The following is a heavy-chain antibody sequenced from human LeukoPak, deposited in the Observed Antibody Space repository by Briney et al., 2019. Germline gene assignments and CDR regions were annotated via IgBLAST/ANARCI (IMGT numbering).Heavy chain of an antibody. CDR2: INHSGST. Sequence: SETLSLTCTVSGGSISSYYWSWIRQPPGKGLEWIGEINHSGSTNYNPSLKSRVTISVDTSKNQFSLKLSSVTAADTAVYYCASVYCSSTSCYLDYWGQGTLVTVSS. J-gene: IGHJ4*02. D-gene: IGHD2-2*01. CDR3: ASVYCSSTSCYLDY. V-gene: IGHV4-34*01. CDR1: GGSISSYY.